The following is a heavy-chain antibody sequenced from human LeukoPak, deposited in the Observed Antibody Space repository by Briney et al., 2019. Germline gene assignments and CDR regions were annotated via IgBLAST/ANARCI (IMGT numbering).Heavy chain of an antibody. J-gene: IGHJ4*02. D-gene: IGHD5-18*01. CDR1: GFTFSSYE. V-gene: IGHV3-48*03. CDR3: ARPQGYSYGYANDY. Sequence: PGGSLRLSCAASGFTFSSYEMNWVRQAPGKGLEWVSYISSSGSTIYYADSVKGRFTISRDNAKNSLYLQMNSLRAEDTAVYYCARPQGYSYGYANDYWGQGTLVTVSS. CDR2: ISSSGSTI.